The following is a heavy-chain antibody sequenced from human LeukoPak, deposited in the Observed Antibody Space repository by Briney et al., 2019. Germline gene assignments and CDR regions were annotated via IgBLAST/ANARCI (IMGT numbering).Heavy chain of an antibody. CDR2: IYYSGST. D-gene: IGHD3-10*01. CDR1: GGSVRSGSYY. V-gene: IGHV4-61*01. J-gene: IGHJ4*02. Sequence: KPSETLSLTCTVSGGSVRSGSYYWSWIRQPPGKGLEWIGYIYYSGSTNYNPSLRSRVTISVDTSKNQFSLKLSSVTAADTAVYYCARGYYGSGSFFDYWGQGTLVTVSS. CDR3: ARGYYGSGSFFDY.